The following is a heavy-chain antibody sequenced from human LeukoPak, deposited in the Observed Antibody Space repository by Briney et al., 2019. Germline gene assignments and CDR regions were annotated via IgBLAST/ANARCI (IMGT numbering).Heavy chain of an antibody. D-gene: IGHD3-10*01. CDR1: GFTFSSYA. CDR2: IYPGDSDT. V-gene: IGHV5-51*01. Sequence: GGSLRLSCAASGFTFSSYAMSWVRQMPGKGLEWMGIIYPGDSDTRYSPSFQGQVTISADKSISTAYLQWSSLKASDTAMYYCARQGARRVEDTVVRGVLWFDPWGQGTLVTVSS. CDR3: ARQGARRVEDTVVRGVLWFDP. J-gene: IGHJ5*02.